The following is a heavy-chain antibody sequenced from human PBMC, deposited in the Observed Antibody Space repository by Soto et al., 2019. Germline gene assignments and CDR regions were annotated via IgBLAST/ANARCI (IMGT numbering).Heavy chain of an antibody. CDR3: ARAMDAVVPYYCDP. V-gene: IGHV1-3*04. CDR1: GYTLTTYA. CDR2: INTGSGKT. J-gene: IGHJ5*02. Sequence: QVQLVQSGAEVKKPGASVKVSCKASGYTLTTYAMHWVRQAPGQRLEWMGWINTGSGKTKYSERFQGRVTITRDTSASTAYMELSSLRSEDSAVYYCARAMDAVVPYYCDPWGQGTQVTVSS. D-gene: IGHD2-2*01.